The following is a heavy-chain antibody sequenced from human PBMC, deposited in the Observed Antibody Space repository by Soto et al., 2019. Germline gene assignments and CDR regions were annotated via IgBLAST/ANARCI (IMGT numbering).Heavy chain of an antibody. CDR1: GGTFNSYT. CDR2: IIPVLDVA. D-gene: IGHD5-12*01. CDR3: ARGEASGYELPSGKSLDY. V-gene: IGHV1-69*02. Sequence: QVQLVQSGAEVKRPGSSVKVSCKASGGTFNSYTISWVRQAPGQGLEWMGRIIPVLDVATNAQKFQGRIMITADKSTRTAYMELSSLRSEDTAVYYCARGEASGYELPSGKSLDYWGQGTLVTVSS. J-gene: IGHJ4*02.